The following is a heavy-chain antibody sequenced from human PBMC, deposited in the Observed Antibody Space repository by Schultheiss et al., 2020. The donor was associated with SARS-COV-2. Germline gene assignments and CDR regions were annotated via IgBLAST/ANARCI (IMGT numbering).Heavy chain of an antibody. J-gene: IGHJ5*02. CDR3: ARAIFGIQLWSLDLNWFDP. CDR2: INSDGSST. V-gene: IGHV3-74*01. Sequence: GESLKISCAASGFTFSSYWMHWVRQAPGKGLVWVSRINSDGSSTSYADSVKGRFTISRDNAKNTLYLQMNSLRAEDTAVYYCARAIFGIQLWSLDLNWFDPWGQGTLVTVSS. CDR1: GFTFSSYW. D-gene: IGHD5-18*01.